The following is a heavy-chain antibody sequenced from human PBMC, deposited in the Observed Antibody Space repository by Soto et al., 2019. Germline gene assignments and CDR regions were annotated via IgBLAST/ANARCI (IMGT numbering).Heavy chain of an antibody. V-gene: IGHV4-30-4*01. Sequence: PSETLSLTCTVSGGSINSGDYYWSWIRQPPGKGLEWIGYIYYSGTSYSNPSLKSRLTISLDTSKNQFSLRLSSMTAADSAVYYCARVLADGAWDAFDIWGQGTMVTVSS. J-gene: IGHJ3*02. CDR1: GGSINSGDYY. CDR2: IYYSGTS. CDR3: ARVLADGAWDAFDI. D-gene: IGHD6-13*01.